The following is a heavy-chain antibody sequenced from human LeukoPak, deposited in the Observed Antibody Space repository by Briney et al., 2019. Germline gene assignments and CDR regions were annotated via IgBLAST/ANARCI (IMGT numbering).Heavy chain of an antibody. CDR2: IIPIFGTA. J-gene: IGHJ4*02. CDR1: GGTFSSYA. CDR3: ASGSSPPSYFDY. D-gene: IGHD2-15*01. Sequence: ASVKVSCKASGGTFSSYAISWVRQAPGQGLEWMGRIIPIFGTANYAQKFQGRVTITTDEYTRTAYMELSSLRSEDTAVYYCASGSSPPSYFDYWGQGTLVTVSS. V-gene: IGHV1-69*05.